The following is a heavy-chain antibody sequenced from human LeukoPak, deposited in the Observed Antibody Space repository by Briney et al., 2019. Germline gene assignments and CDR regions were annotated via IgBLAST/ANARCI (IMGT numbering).Heavy chain of an antibody. Sequence: PGGSLRLSCAASGFTFSSYAMSWVRQAPGKGLEWVSAISGSGGSTYYADSVKGRFTISRDNSKNTLYLQMNSLRAEDTAVYYCVKDRCAAAGAIYWFDPWGQGTLVTVSS. D-gene: IGHD6-13*01. CDR1: GFTFSSYA. J-gene: IGHJ5*02. V-gene: IGHV3-23*01. CDR2: ISGSGGST. CDR3: VKDRCAAAGAIYWFDP.